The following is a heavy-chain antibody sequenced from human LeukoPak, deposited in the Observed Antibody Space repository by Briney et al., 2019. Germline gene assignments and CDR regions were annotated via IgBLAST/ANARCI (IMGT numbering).Heavy chain of an antibody. J-gene: IGHJ4*02. V-gene: IGHV3-7*01. CDR3: ARDEGPLNYYDSSGGLGY. CDR2: IKQDGSEK. CDR1: GFTFSSYW. Sequence: GGSLRLSCAASGFTFSSYWMSWVRQAPGKGLGWVANIKQDGSEKYYVDSVKGRFTISGDNAKNSLYLQMNSLRAEDTAVYYCARDEGPLNYYDSSGGLGYWGQGTLVTVSS. D-gene: IGHD3-22*01.